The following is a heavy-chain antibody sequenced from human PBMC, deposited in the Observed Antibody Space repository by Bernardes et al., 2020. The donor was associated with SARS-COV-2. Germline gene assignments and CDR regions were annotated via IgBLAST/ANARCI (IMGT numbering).Heavy chain of an antibody. CDR1: GFTFSYYA. CDR2: ISVGGGST. V-gene: IGHV3-23*01. D-gene: IGHD4-4*01. J-gene: IGHJ4*02. CDR3: AKMRWTASTGSIDS. Sequence: GGSLRLSCAASGFTFSYYAMSWVRQAPGKGLEWVSGISVGGGSTYYPDSVKGRFTISRENSKNTLYLQMNSLRAEDTAVYYCAKMRWTASTGSIDSWGQGTLVTVSS.